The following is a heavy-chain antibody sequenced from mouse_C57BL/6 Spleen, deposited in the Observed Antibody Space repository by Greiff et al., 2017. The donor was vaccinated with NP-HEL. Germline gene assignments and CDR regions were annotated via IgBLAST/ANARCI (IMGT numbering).Heavy chain of an antibody. D-gene: IGHD1-1*01. CDR1: GFTFTSYC. J-gene: IGHJ4*01. V-gene: IGHV1-53*01. CDR2: INPSNGGT. Sequence: QVQLQQSVTELVKPGASVKLSCTASGFTFTSYCMHWVKQRPGQGLEWIGNINPSNGGTNYTEKFKGKATLTADKSSSTAYMQLSSLTSEDSAVYYCAREGYYGSSHGAMDYWGQGTSVTVSS. CDR3: AREGYYGSSHGAMDY.